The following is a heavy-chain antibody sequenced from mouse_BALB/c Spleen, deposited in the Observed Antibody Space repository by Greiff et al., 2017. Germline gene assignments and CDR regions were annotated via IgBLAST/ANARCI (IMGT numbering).Heavy chain of an antibody. J-gene: IGHJ4*01. V-gene: IGHV1-7*01. CDR1: GYTFTSYW. D-gene: IGHD4-1*01. CDR2: INPSTGYT. CDR3: AREGAGTSFMDY. Sequence: QVQLQQSGAELAKPGASVKMSCKASGYTFTSYWMHWVKQRPGQGLEWIGYINPSTGYTEYNQKFKDKATLTADKSSSTAYMQLSSLTSEDSAVYYCAREGAGTSFMDYWGQGTSVTVSS.